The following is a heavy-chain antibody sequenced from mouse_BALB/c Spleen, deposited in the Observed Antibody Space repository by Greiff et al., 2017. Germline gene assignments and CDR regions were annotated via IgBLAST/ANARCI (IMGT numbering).Heavy chain of an antibody. CDR2: INSNGGST. D-gene: IGHD1-1*01. CDR1: GFTFSDYY. J-gene: IGHJ4*01. V-gene: IGHV5-6-2*01. Sequence: EVKLVESGGGLVKPGGSLKLSCAASGFTFSDYYMSWVRQTPEKRLELVAAINSNGGSTYYPDTVKGRFTISRDNAKNTLYLQMSSLKSEDTALYYCARPYYGYAMDYWGQGTSVTVSS. CDR3: ARPYYGYAMDY.